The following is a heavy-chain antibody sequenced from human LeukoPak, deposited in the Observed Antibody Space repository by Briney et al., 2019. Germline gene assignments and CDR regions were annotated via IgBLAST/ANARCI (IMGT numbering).Heavy chain of an antibody. D-gene: IGHD1-26*01. J-gene: IGHJ4*02. Sequence: WGSLRLSCAASGFTFSNYAMSWVRQAPGKGLEWVSAISVGGISTYYADFVKGRFTISRDNSKNTLYLQMNSLRAEDTAVYYCAKVAVGSTTYFFSFDSWGKGTLVTVSS. CDR3: AKVAVGSTTYFFSFDS. CDR2: ISVGGIST. CDR1: GFTFSNYA. V-gene: IGHV3-23*01.